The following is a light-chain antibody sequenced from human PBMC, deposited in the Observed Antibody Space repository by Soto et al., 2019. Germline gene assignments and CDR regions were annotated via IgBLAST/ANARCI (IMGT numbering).Light chain of an antibody. V-gene: IGKV3-15*01. CDR2: DAS. CDR1: QNVTRS. J-gene: IGKJ1*01. CDR3: QQYDTWWT. Sequence: IVVTQSPATLSVSPGDRATLSCTASQNVTRSLAGYQQKPVQTPRLLIYDASSRAAGIPDRFNGGGSGTEFTLTISSLQSEDFALYFCQQYDTWWTFRQGTRV.